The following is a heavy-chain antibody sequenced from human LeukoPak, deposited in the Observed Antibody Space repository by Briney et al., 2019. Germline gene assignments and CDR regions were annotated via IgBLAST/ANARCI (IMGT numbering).Heavy chain of an antibody. CDR1: GGSISSYY. V-gene: IGHV4-59*01. CDR3: ARASSGYHLDY. J-gene: IGHJ4*02. Sequence: SETLSLTCTVSGGSISSYYWSWIRQPPGKGLEWIGYIYSGSTNYNPSLKSRVTISVDTSKNQFSLKLSSVTGADTAVYYCARASSGYHLDYWGQGTLVTVSS. D-gene: IGHD3-22*01. CDR2: IYSGST.